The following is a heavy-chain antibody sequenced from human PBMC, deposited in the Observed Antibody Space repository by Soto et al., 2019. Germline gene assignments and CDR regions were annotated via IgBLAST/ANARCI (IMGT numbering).Heavy chain of an antibody. J-gene: IGHJ6*02. D-gene: IGHD1-1*01. CDR3: ASVRWRLDYYYYGMDV. V-gene: IGHV1-8*02. CDR1: GYTFTSYG. CDR2: IHPNSGAT. Sequence: ASVKVSCKASGYTFTSYGISWVRRAPGQGREWMVWIHPNSGATRFAQKFQGRVTMTRNTSISPAYMELSRLRSQDTAVYYCASVRWRLDYYYYGMDVWGQAPTVNVSS.